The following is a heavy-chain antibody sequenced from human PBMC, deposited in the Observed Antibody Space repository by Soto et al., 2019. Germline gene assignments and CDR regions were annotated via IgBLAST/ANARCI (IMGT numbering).Heavy chain of an antibody. CDR2: ISSSGSTI. D-gene: IGHD5-18*01. Sequence: GGSLRGSCAASGCTFSSYEMNSVRHAPGKGLEWVSYISSSGSTIYYADSVKGRFTISRDNAKNSLYLQMNSLRAEDTAVYCCASQNTAMAAFDPWGQGTLVTVSS. CDR1: GCTFSSYE. CDR3: ASQNTAMAAFDP. J-gene: IGHJ5*02. V-gene: IGHV3-48*03.